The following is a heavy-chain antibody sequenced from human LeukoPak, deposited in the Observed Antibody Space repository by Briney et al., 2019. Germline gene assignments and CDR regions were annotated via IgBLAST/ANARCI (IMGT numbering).Heavy chain of an antibody. J-gene: IGHJ3*02. V-gene: IGHV1-69*01. CDR2: IIPIFGTA. CDR3: ARGDDILTGNPRYAFDI. Sequence: SVKVSCKASGGTFSSYAISWVRQAPGQGLEWMGGIIPIFGTANYAQKFQGRVTITADESTSTAYMELSSLRSEDTAVYYCARGDDILTGNPRYAFDIWDQGTMVTVSS. D-gene: IGHD3-9*01. CDR1: GGTFSSYA.